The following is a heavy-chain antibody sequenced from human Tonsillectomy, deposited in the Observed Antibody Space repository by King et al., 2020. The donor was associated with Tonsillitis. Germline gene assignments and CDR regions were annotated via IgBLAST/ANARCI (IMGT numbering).Heavy chain of an antibody. Sequence: VQLVESGGGLVQPGGSLRLSCAASGFTFSIFWMHWVRQAPGKGLVWVSRINSDGSTTSYADSVKGRFTTSRDNAKNTLYLQMNSLRAEDTAVYYCAREVEFMDYGVPDAFDIWGQGTMVTVSS. V-gene: IGHV3-74*01. J-gene: IGHJ3*02. D-gene: IGHD4-17*01. CDR1: GFTFSIFW. CDR2: INSDGSTT. CDR3: AREVEFMDYGVPDAFDI.